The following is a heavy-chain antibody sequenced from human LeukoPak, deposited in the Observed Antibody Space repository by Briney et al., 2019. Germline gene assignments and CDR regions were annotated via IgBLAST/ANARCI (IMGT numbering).Heavy chain of an antibody. J-gene: IGHJ3*02. CDR2: IYYSGST. CDR1: GGSISSGDYY. CDR3: ARDLLAYDAFDI. Sequence: PSETLSLTCTVSGGSISSGDYYWSWIRQPPGKGLEWIGYIYYSGSTYYNPSLKSRVTISVDTSKNQFSLKLSSVTAADTAVYYCARDLLAYDAFDIWGQGTMVTVSS. V-gene: IGHV4-30-4*01.